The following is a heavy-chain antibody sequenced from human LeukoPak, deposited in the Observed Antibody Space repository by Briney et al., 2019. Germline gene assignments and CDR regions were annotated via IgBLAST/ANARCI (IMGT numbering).Heavy chain of an antibody. V-gene: IGHV4-61*08. CDR1: GGSISSGGYS. J-gene: IGHJ6*02. Sequence: PSETLSLTCAVSGGSISSGGYSWSWIRQPPGKGLEWIGYIYYSGSTNYNPSLKSRVTISVDTSKNQFSLKLSSVTAADTAVYYCARHQIPFRYYYYGMDVWGQGTTVTVSS. CDR3: ARHQIPFRYYYYGMDV. D-gene: IGHD2/OR15-2a*01. CDR2: IYYSGST.